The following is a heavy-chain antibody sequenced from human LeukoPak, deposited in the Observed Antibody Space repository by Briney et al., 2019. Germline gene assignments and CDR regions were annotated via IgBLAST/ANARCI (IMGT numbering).Heavy chain of an antibody. CDR1: GGTFSSYA. CDR3: ARRGQGSSNTYYYYGMDV. V-gene: IGHV1-69*04. D-gene: IGHD6-13*01. CDR2: IIPILGIA. J-gene: IGHJ6*02. Sequence: ASVKVSCKASGGTFSSYAISWVRQAPGQGLEWMGRIIPILGIANYAQKFQGRVTITADKSTSTAYMELSSLRSEDTAVYYCARRGQGSSNTYYYYGMDVWGQGTTVTVSS.